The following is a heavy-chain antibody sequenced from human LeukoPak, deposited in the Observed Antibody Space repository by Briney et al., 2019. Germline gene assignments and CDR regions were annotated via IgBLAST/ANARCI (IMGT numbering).Heavy chain of an antibody. J-gene: IGHJ4*02. Sequence: PSETLSLTCAVYGGSFSGYYWSWIRQPPGKGLEWIGEINHSGSTNYNPSLKSRVTISVDTSKNQFSLKLSSVTAADTAVYYCARGGMVLWFGELLDYWGQGTLVTVSS. CDR3: ARGGMVLWFGELLDY. CDR1: GGSFSGYY. D-gene: IGHD3-10*01. V-gene: IGHV4-34*01. CDR2: INHSGST.